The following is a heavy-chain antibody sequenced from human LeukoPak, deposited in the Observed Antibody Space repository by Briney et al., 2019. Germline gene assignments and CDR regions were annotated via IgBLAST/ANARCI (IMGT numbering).Heavy chain of an antibody. V-gene: IGHV3-30*18. CDR2: ISYDGSNK. CDR3: AKDKSSSWSNWFDP. CDR1: GFTFSSYG. D-gene: IGHD6-13*01. J-gene: IGHJ5*02. Sequence: PGGSLRLSCAASGFTFSSYGMHWVRQAPGKGLEWVAVISYDGSNKYYADSVKGRFTISRDNSKNTLYLQMNSLRAEDTAVYYCAKDKSSSWSNWFDPWGQGTLVTVSS.